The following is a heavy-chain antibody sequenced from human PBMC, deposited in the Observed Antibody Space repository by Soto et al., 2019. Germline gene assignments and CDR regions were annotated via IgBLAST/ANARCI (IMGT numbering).Heavy chain of an antibody. CDR1: GFTFSSYG. Sequence: QVQLVESGGGVVQPGRSLRLSCAASGFTFSSYGMHWVRQAPGKGLEWVAVISYDGSNKYYAYSVKGRFTISRDNSKNTLYLQMNSLRGEDASLYFCAKDQCTTSCSCDNWGKGTLVTVSS. D-gene: IGHD2-2*01. V-gene: IGHV3-30*18. CDR3: AKDQCTTSCSCDN. CDR2: ISYDGSNK. J-gene: IGHJ4*02.